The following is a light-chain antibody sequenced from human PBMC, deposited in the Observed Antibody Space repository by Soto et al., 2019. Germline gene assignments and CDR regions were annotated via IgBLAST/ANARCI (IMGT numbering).Light chain of an antibody. CDR3: QSYDSSLTGSV. V-gene: IGLV1-40*01. CDR1: SSNIGAGYD. Sequence: QSVLTQPPSVSWAPGQRVTISCTGSSSNIGAGYDVHWYRQVPGTAPKLLIFGNTNRPSGVPDRFSGSKSGSSASLAITGLQAEDESEYYCQSYDSSLTGSVFGGGTKLTVL. CDR2: GNT. J-gene: IGLJ3*02.